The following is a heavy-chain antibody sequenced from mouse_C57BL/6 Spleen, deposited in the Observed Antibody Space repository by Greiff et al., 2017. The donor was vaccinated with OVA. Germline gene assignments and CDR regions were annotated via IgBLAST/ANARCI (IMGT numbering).Heavy chain of an antibody. Sequence: VQLVESGAELARPGASVKMSCKASGYTFTSYTMHWVKQRPGQGLEWIGYINPSSGYTKYNQKFKDKATLTADKSSSTAYMQLSSLTSEDSAVYYCARDYYGSLAYWGQGTLVTVSA. J-gene: IGHJ3*01. CDR3: ARDYYGSLAY. CDR1: GYTFTSYT. CDR2: INPSSGYT. V-gene: IGHV1-4*01. D-gene: IGHD1-1*01.